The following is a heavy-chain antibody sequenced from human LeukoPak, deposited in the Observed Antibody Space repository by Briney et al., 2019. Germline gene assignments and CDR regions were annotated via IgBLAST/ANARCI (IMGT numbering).Heavy chain of an antibody. V-gene: IGHV1-18*01. CDR1: GYTFTSYG. J-gene: IGHJ4*02. CDR2: ISAYNGNT. CDR3: ARTETYYYDSSGYSTRYFDY. D-gene: IGHD3-22*01. Sequence: GASVKVSCKASGYTFTSYGISWVRQAPGQGLEWMGWISAYNGNTNYAQKLQGRVTKTTDTSTSTAYMELRSLRSDDTAVYYCARTETYYYDSSGYSTRYFDYWGQGTLVTVSS.